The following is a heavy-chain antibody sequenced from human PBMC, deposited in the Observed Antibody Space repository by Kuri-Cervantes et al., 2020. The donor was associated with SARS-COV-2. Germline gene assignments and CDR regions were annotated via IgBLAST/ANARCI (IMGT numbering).Heavy chain of an antibody. V-gene: IGHV3-21*01. CDR2: ISSSSSYI. CDR3: ARDRINGSSWYLLRPMGMDV. CDR1: GFTFSSYS. J-gene: IGHJ6*02. Sequence: GGSLRLSCAASGFTFSSYSMNWVRQAPGKGLEWVSSISSSSSYIYYADSVKGRFTISRDNAKNSLYLQMNSLRAEDTAVYYCARDRINGSSWYLLRPMGMDVWGQGTTVTVSS. D-gene: IGHD6-13*01.